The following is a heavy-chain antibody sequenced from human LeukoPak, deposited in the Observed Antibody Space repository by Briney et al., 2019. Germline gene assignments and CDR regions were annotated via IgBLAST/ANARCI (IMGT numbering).Heavy chain of an antibody. Sequence: SETLSLTCTVSGGSISSGDYYWSWIRQPPGKGLEWIGYIYYSGSTYYNPSLKSRVTISVDTSKNQFSLKLSSVTAADTAVYYCARGHTATEFDYWGQGTLVTVSS. CDR2: IYYSGST. V-gene: IGHV4-30-4*01. J-gene: IGHJ4*02. CDR1: GGSISSGDYY. CDR3: ARGHTATEFDY. D-gene: IGHD4-17*01.